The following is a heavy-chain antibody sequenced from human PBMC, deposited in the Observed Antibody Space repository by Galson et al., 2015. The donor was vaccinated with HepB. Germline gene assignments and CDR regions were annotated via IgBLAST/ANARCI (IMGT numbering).Heavy chain of an antibody. D-gene: IGHD2-21*02. CDR2: ISAYNGNT. J-gene: IGHJ4*02. CDR1: GYTFTSYG. CDR3: ARDELLYCGGDCYPFDY. Sequence: SVKVSCKASGYTFTSYGISWVRQAPGQGLEWMGWISAYNGNTNYAQKLQGRVTMTTDTSTSTAYMELRSLRSDDTAVYYCARDELLYCGGDCYPFDYWGQGTLVTVSS. V-gene: IGHV1-18*04.